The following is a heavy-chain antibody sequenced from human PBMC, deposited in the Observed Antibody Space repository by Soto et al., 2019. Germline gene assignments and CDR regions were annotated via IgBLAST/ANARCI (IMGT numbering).Heavy chain of an antibody. CDR2: IIGYNGDI. J-gene: IGHJ4*02. Sequence: QVHLVQSGGEVKKPGASVKVSCKASGYTFNRHGITWVRQAPGQGLEWMGWIIGYNGDINYEQKFQGRVTLSSDTLTSTVYLELKSFRFDDTAVYYCARVRIVGAREIDFWGQGTLVPVSS. V-gene: IGHV1-18*04. D-gene: IGHD1-26*01. CDR1: GYTFNRHG. CDR3: ARVRIVGAREIDF.